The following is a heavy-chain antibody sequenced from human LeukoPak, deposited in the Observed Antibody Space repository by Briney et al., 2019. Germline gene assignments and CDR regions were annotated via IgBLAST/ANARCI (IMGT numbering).Heavy chain of an antibody. Sequence: PSETLSLTCPVYGGSISSYYRSWIRQPAGKGLEWIGRIYTSGSTNYNPSLKSRVTMSVDTSKNQFSLKLSSVTAADTAVYYCARAPTTGNVVRFDFWGQGTLVTVSS. J-gene: IGHJ4*02. D-gene: IGHD4-17*01. CDR1: GGSISSYY. CDR2: IYTSGST. CDR3: ARAPTTGNVVRFDF. V-gene: IGHV4-4*07.